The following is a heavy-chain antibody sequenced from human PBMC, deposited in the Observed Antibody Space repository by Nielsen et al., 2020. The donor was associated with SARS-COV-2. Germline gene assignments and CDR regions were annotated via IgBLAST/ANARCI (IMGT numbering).Heavy chain of an antibody. V-gene: IGHV4-59*12. Sequence: SETLSLTCTVSGGSISSYYWSWIRQPPGKGLEWIGYIYYSGSTNYNPSLKSRVTISVDTSKNQFSLKLSSVTAADTAVYYCARGTGGLWFAEWFDPWGQGTLVTVSS. CDR3: ARGTGGLWFAEWFDP. CDR1: GGSISSYY. CDR2: IYYSGST. J-gene: IGHJ5*02. D-gene: IGHD3-10*01.